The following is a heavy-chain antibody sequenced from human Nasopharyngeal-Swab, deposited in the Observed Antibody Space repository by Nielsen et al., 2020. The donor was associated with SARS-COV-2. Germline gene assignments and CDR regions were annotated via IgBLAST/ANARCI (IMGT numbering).Heavy chain of an antibody. Sequence: VRQMPGKGLEWVAVISYDGSNKYYADSVKGRFTISRDNSKNTLYLQMNSLRAEDTAVYYCARAPGDGMDVWGQGTTVRLL. CDR2: ISYDGSNK. J-gene: IGHJ6*02. V-gene: IGHV3-30-3*01. CDR3: ARAPGDGMDV.